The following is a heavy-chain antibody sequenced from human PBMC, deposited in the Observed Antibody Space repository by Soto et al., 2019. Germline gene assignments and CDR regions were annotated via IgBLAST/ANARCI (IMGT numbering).Heavy chain of an antibody. CDR3: ARRITGTPPADGGS. D-gene: IGHD1-7*01. V-gene: IGHV3-72*01. J-gene: IGHJ5*02. CDR1: GFTFSDHY. CDR2: IRNIANSYTT. Sequence: EVQLVESGGDLVQPGGSLRLSCAVSGFTFSDHYMDWVRQAPGKGLEWVGRIRNIANSYTTDYAASVKGRFTISRDDSKTSMYLQINSLKTEDTAMYYCARRITGTPPADGGSWGQGTLVTVSS.